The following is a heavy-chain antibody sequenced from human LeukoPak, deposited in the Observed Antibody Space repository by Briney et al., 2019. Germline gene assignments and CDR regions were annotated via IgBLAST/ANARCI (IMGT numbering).Heavy chain of an antibody. Sequence: ASVKVSFKASGYTFTSYYMHWVRQAPGQGLEWMGIINPSGGSTSYAQKFQGRVTMTRDTSTSTVYMELSSLRSEDTAVYYCARAPVTKYYFDYWGQGTLVTVSS. CDR3: ARAPVTKYYFDY. CDR2: INPSGGST. J-gene: IGHJ4*02. D-gene: IGHD4-17*01. CDR1: GYTFTSYY. V-gene: IGHV1-46*01.